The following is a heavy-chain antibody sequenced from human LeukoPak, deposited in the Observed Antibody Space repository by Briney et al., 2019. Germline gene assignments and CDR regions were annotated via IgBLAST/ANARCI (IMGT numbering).Heavy chain of an antibody. V-gene: IGHV3-23*01. CDR1: GFTFSKNA. Sequence: GGSLRLSCAASGFTFSKNAMSWVRQAPGKGLEWVSSITSSGSAACYADSVKGRFTISRDNSKNTLYLQMNGLRAEDTAVYYCARGVDVWGNYRQYYFDYWGQETLVTVSS. D-gene: IGHD3-16*02. J-gene: IGHJ4*02. CDR2: ITSSGSAA. CDR3: ARGVDVWGNYRQYYFDY.